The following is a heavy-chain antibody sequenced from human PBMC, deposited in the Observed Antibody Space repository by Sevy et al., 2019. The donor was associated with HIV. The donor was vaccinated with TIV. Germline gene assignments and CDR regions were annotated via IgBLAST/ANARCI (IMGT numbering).Heavy chain of an antibody. Sequence: SETLSLTCTVSGGSISNSYWSWIRQPPGKGLEWIGYIYYSGSTNYNPSLKSRVTMSIDTSKNQFSLNLSSVTAADTAVYYCARGAGYDISGSLWGQGTLVSVSS. CDR2: IYYSGST. D-gene: IGHD3-9*01. V-gene: IGHV4-59*01. CDR1: GGSISNSY. J-gene: IGHJ4*02. CDR3: ARGAGYDISGSL.